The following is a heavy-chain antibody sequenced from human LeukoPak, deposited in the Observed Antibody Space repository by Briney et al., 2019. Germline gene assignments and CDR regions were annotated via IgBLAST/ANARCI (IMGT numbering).Heavy chain of an antibody. Sequence: GASVKVSCKASGYTFTGYYMHWVRQAPGQGLEWMGWINPNSGGTNYAQKFQGRVTMTRDTSISTAYMELSRLRSDDTAVYYCGIRYFDWLLYPDYWGQGTLVTVSS. CDR3: GIRYFDWLLYPDY. D-gene: IGHD3-9*01. J-gene: IGHJ4*02. V-gene: IGHV1-2*02. CDR2: INPNSGGT. CDR1: GYTFTGYY.